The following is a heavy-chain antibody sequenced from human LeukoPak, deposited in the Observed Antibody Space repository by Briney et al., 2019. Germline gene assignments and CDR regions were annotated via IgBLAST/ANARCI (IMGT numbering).Heavy chain of an antibody. D-gene: IGHD6-13*01. CDR2: LYWDNDK. CDR3: AHRPDSGSWYYFDY. CDR1: GFSLTTSAAG. V-gene: IGHV2-5*02. Sequence: TLVKPTQTLTLTCTFSGFSLTTSAAGVGWIRQPPGKALEWLELLYWDNDKRYSPSLESRLTITKDTSKNQVVLTMTNMDPVDTATYYCAHRPDSGSWYYFDYWGQGTLVTVSS. J-gene: IGHJ4*02.